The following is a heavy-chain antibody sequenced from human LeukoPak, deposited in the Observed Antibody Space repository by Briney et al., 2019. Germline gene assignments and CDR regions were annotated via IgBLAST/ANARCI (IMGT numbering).Heavy chain of an antibody. J-gene: IGHJ4*02. Sequence: KPSETLSLTCTVSGGSISSGGYYWSWIRQPPGKGLEWIGYIYHSGSTNYNPSLKSRVTISVDKSKNQFSLKLSSVTAADTAVYYCASLSSGWYRYFDYWGQGTLVTVSS. D-gene: IGHD6-19*01. CDR1: GGSISSGGYY. CDR3: ASLSSGWYRYFDY. V-gene: IGHV4-30-2*01. CDR2: IYHSGST.